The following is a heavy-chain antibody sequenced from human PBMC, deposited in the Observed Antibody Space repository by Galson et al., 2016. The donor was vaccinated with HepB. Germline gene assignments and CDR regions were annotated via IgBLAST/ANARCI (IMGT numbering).Heavy chain of an antibody. D-gene: IGHD3-16*01. J-gene: IGHJ5*02. CDR1: GFTFSSYS. CDR2: IKPDGSGK. V-gene: IGHV3-7*03. CDR3: VREGGRGGGSP. Sequence: SLRLSCAASGFTFSSYSMNWVRQSPGKGLEWVGNIKPDGSGKYYADSVKGRFTISRDNAKNSLYLQMNSLRAEDTAVYYRVREGGRGGGSPWGQGALVTVSS.